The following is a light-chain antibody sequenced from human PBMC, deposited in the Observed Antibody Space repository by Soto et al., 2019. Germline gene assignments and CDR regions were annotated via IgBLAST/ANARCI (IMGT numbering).Light chain of an antibody. CDR1: QSISSW. V-gene: IGKV1-5*01. CDR3: QQLYTLPFT. J-gene: IGKJ5*01. CDR2: EAS. Sequence: DIQMTPSPSILYASVGASVPITCRASQSISSWLAWYQQKPGKAPNLLIYEASTLQSGVPSRFSGSGSGTEFTLTMSGLLPEDFAAYHCQQLYTLPFTVGHGTRLEIK.